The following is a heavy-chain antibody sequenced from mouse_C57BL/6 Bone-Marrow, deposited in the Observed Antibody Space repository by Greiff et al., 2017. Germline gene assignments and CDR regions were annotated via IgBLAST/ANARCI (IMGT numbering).Heavy chain of an antibody. Sequence: QVQLKESGAELARPGASVKLSCKASGYTFTSYGISWVKQRTGQGLEWIGEIYPSSGNTYYNGKFKGKATLTADKSSSTAYMELRSLTSEDSAVYFCASEGTGHWGQGTLVTVSA. D-gene: IGHD4-1*01. CDR1: GYTFTSYG. J-gene: IGHJ3*01. V-gene: IGHV1-81*01. CDR2: IYPSSGNT. CDR3: ASEGTGH.